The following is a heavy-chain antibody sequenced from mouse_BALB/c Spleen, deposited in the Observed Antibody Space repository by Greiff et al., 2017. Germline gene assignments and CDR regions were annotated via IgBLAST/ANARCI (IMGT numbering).Heavy chain of an antibody. D-gene: IGHD2-3*01. V-gene: IGHV1S137*01. Sequence: QVQLQQSGAELVRPGVSVKISCKGSGYTFTDYAMHWVKQSHAKSLEWIGVISTYYGDASYNQKFKGKATMTVDKSSSTAYMELARLTSEDSAIYYCARGDGAGAMDYWGQGTSVTVSS. CDR2: ISTYYGDA. CDR1: GYTFTDYA. CDR3: ARGDGAGAMDY. J-gene: IGHJ4*01.